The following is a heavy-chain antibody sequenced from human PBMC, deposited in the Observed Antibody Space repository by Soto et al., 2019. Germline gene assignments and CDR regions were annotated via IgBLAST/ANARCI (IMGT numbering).Heavy chain of an antibody. CDR2: IWYDGINK. Sequence: QVQLVESGGGVVQPGRSLRLSCAASGFTFSNNGMHWVRQAPGKGLEWVAVIWYDGINKYYADSVKGRFIISRDNSKNTVYLQMNSLRAEDTAVYYCAIDRVQMVDGLDVWGQGTTVTFSS. D-gene: IGHD2-15*01. CDR1: GFTFSNNG. V-gene: IGHV3-33*01. CDR3: AIDRVQMVDGLDV. J-gene: IGHJ6*02.